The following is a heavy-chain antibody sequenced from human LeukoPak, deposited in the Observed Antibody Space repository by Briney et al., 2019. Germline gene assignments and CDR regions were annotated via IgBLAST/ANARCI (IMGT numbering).Heavy chain of an antibody. Sequence: PSETLSLTCTVSGGSISSYYWSWIRQPPGKGLEWIGYIYYSGSTNYNPSLKSRVTISVDTSKNQFSLKLSSVTAADTAVYYCARVWYSSGWYWYFDLWGRGTLVTVSS. CDR2: IYYSGST. J-gene: IGHJ2*01. CDR3: ARVWYSSGWYWYFDL. V-gene: IGHV4-59*01. CDR1: GGSISSYY. D-gene: IGHD6-19*01.